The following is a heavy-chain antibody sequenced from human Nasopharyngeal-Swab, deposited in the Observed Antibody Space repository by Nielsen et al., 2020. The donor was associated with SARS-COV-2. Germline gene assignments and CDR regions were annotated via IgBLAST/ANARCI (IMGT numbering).Heavy chain of an antibody. CDR2: ISSSSSYI. V-gene: IGHV3-21*01. CDR1: GFTFSSYS. CDR3: AGTDGYTLNNAFDI. D-gene: IGHD5-24*01. Sequence: GESLKISCAASGFTFSSYSMNWVRQAPGKGLEWVSSISSSSSYIYYGDSVKGRFTISRDNAKNSLYLQMNSLRAEDTAVYYCAGTDGYTLNNAFDIWGQGTMVTVSS. J-gene: IGHJ3*02.